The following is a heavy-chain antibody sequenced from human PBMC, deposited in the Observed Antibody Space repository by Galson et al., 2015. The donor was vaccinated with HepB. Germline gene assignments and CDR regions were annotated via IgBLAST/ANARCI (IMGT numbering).Heavy chain of an antibody. CDR2: ISAYNGNT. Sequence: SVKVSCKASGYTFTSYGISWVRQAPGQGLEWMGWISAYNGNTNYAQKLQGRVTMTTDTSTSTAYMELRSLRSDDTAVYYCARGNYDILTGYLYYGMDVWGQGTTVTVSS. D-gene: IGHD3-9*01. CDR1: GYTFTSYG. J-gene: IGHJ6*02. V-gene: IGHV1-18*01. CDR3: ARGNYDILTGYLYYGMDV.